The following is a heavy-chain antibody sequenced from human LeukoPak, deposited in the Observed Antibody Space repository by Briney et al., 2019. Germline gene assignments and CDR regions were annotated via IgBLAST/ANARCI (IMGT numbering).Heavy chain of an antibody. CDR3: ARAPYCGGDCFYYYYGMDV. J-gene: IGHJ6*02. CDR2: ISYDGSNK. CDR1: GFTVSTHG. Sequence: GGSLRLSCGVSGFTVSTHGIHWVRQAPGKGLEWVAVISYDGSNKYYADSVKGRFTISRDNSKNTLYLQMNSLRAEDTAVYYCARAPYCGGDCFYYYYGMDVWGQGTTVTVSS. D-gene: IGHD2-21*02. V-gene: IGHV3-30*03.